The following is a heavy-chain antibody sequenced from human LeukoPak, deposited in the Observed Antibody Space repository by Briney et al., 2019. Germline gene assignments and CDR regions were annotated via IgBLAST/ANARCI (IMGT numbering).Heavy chain of an antibody. CDR2: INHSGST. CDR3: ARRYQLLSGGWFDP. D-gene: IGHD2-2*01. CDR1: GGSFSGYY. V-gene: IGHV4-34*01. Sequence: SETPSLTCAVYGGSFSGYYWSWIRQPPGKGLEWIGEINHSGSTNYNPSLKSRVTISVDTSKNQFSLKLSSVTAADTAVYYCARRYQLLSGGWFDPWGQGTLVTVSS. J-gene: IGHJ5*02.